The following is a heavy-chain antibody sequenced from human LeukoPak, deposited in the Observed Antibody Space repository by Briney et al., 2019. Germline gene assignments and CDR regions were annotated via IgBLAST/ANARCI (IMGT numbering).Heavy chain of an antibody. Sequence: PSETLSLTCTVSGYSISSGYYWGWIRQPPGKGLEWIGSIYYSGSTYYNPSLKSRVTISVDTSKNQFSLKLSSVTAADTAVYYCASQNLYTGNYHDNDYWGQGTLVTVSS. CDR3: ASQNLYTGNYHDNDY. CDR2: IYYSGST. D-gene: IGHD1-26*01. J-gene: IGHJ4*02. V-gene: IGHV4-38-2*02. CDR1: GYSISSGYY.